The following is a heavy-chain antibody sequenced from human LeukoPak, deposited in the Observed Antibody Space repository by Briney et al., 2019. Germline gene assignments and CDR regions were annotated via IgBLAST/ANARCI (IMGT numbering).Heavy chain of an antibody. Sequence: HPGGSLRLSCADSGFTFSNYDMSWVRQAPGKGLEWVSGISGSGGSTYYADSVKGRFTISRDNSKNTLYLQMNSLRAEDTAIYYCAKEGWGSVYYFDYWGQGTLVTVSS. CDR2: ISGSGGST. CDR3: AKEGWGSVYYFDY. J-gene: IGHJ4*02. V-gene: IGHV3-23*01. D-gene: IGHD1-26*01. CDR1: GFTFSNYD.